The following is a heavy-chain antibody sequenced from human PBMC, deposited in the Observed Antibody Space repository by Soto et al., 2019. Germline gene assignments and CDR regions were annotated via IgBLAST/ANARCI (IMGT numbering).Heavy chain of an antibody. D-gene: IGHD2-21*01. V-gene: IGHV3-30-3*01. J-gene: IGHJ3*02. CDR3: AIDQFLYAFDI. Sequence: QVQLVESGGGVVQPGRSLRLSCAASGFIFSSYSMHWVRQAPGKGLEWVAMISNDGSNKDYVDSVKGRFTISRDNSNNTLSLQMNSLRAEDTAVYYCAIDQFLYAFDIWGQGTMVTVSS. CDR2: ISNDGSNK. CDR1: GFIFSSYS.